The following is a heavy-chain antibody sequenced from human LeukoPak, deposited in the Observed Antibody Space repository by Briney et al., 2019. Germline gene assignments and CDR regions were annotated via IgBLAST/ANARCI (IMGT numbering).Heavy chain of an antibody. Sequence: SVKVSCKASGGTFSSYAISWVRQAPGQGPEWMGGIIPIFGTANYSQKFQGRVTITTDESTSTAYMELSSLRSEDTAVYYCARWDYYGSGRAFDYWGQGTLVTVSS. J-gene: IGHJ4*02. CDR1: GGTFSSYA. CDR3: ARWDYYGSGRAFDY. CDR2: IIPIFGTA. D-gene: IGHD3-10*01. V-gene: IGHV1-69*05.